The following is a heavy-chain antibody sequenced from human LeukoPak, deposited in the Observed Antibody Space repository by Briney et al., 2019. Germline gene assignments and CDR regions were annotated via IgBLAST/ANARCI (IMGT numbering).Heavy chain of an antibody. CDR2: IKQDGSEK. V-gene: IGHV3-7*01. Sequence: GGSLGLSCAASGFTFSSYWMSWVRQAPGKGLEWVANIKQDGSEKYYVDSVKGRFTISRDNAKNSLYLQMNSLRAEDTAVYYCLLYGDYPIWFDYWGQGTLVTVSS. CDR1: GFTFSSYW. J-gene: IGHJ4*02. D-gene: IGHD4-17*01. CDR3: LLYGDYPIWFDY.